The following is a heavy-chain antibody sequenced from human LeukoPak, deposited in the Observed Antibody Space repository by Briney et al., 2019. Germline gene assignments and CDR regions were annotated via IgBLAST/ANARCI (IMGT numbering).Heavy chain of an antibody. CDR1: GFSFSDHY. D-gene: IGHD3-3*01. V-gene: IGHV3-11*01. Sequence: GGSLRLSCAASGFSFSDHYMGWIRQAPGKGLEWVSYISGSGSTIYYAASVRGRSTISRDTAKNSLYLQMNSLRAEDTTIYYCAREGITIFGVANSNWFDPWGQGTLVAVSS. J-gene: IGHJ5*02. CDR3: AREGITIFGVANSNWFDP. CDR2: ISGSGSTI.